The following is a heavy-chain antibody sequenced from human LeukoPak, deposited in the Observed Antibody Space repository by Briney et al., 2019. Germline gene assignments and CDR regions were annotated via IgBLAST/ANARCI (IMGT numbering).Heavy chain of an antibody. CDR3: ASSASYSSSLN. J-gene: IGHJ4*02. Sequence: PSETLSLTCTVSGGSISSSSYYWGWIRQPPGKGLEWIGSIYYSGSTYYNPSLKSRVTISVDTSKNQFSLKLSSVTAADTAVYYCASSASYSSSLNWGQGTLVTVSS. V-gene: IGHV4-39*01. CDR1: GGSISSSSYY. CDR2: IYYSGST. D-gene: IGHD6-6*01.